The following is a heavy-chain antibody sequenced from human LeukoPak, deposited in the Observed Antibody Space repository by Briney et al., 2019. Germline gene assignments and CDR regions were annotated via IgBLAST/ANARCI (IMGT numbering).Heavy chain of an antibody. CDR3: ARGSSGVGY. J-gene: IGHJ4*02. D-gene: IGHD6-19*01. V-gene: IGHV3-11*01. CDR1: GFTFSDYY. Sequence: PGGSLRLSCVASGFTFSDYYMNWIRQAPGKGLEWVSYITSTTSTINYADSVKGRFTISRDNAKNSLYLQMNSLRAEDTAVYYCARGSSGVGYWGQGTLVTVSS. CDR2: ITSTTSTI.